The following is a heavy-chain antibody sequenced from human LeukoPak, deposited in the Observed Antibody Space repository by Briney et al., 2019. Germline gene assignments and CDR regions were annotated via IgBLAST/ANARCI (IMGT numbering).Heavy chain of an antibody. D-gene: IGHD1-26*01. CDR1: GFSFSSYG. CDR3: AKARIVGAIFDY. Sequence: GRSLRLSCAASGFSFSSYGMHWVRQAPGKGLEWVAVISYDGSNKYYADSVKGRFTISRDNSKNTLYLQMNSLRAEDTAVYYCAKARIVGAIFDYWGQGTLVTVSS. J-gene: IGHJ4*02. CDR2: ISYDGSNK. V-gene: IGHV3-30*18.